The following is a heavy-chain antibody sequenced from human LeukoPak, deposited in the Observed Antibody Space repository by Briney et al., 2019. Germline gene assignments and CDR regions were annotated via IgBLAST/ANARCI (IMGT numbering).Heavy chain of an antibody. V-gene: IGHV3-9*01. CDR2: ISWNSGSI. J-gene: IGHJ4*02. CDR3: AKDTHPRPQYYFDY. CDR1: GFTFDDYA. Sequence: PGGSLRLSCAASGFTFDDYAMHWVRQAPGKGLEWVSGISWNSGSIGYADSVKGRFTISRDNAKNSLYPQMNSLRAEDTALYYCAKDTHPRPQYYFDYWGQGTLVTVSS.